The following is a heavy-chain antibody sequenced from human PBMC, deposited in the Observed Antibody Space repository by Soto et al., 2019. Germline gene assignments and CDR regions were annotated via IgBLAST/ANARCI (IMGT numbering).Heavy chain of an antibody. Sequence: EVQVVESGGGLIQPGGSLRLSCAASGFTVSSTYMSWVRQAPGKGLGWISIIYSGGSTFYADSVKGRFTISRDNSKNTLYLQMNSLRAEDTAVYYCARGVPITPGTFDYRGQGTLVTVSS. D-gene: IGHD5-12*01. CDR1: GFTVSSTY. V-gene: IGHV3-53*01. CDR2: IYSGGST. J-gene: IGHJ4*02. CDR3: ARGVPITPGTFDY.